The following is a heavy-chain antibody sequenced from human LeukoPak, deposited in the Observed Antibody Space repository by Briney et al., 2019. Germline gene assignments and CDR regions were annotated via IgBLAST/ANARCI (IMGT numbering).Heavy chain of an antibody. CDR1: GFTVSSNY. V-gene: IGHV3-53*01. D-gene: IGHD2-15*01. CDR3: ARTGGSSEYYFDY. CDR2: IYSGGST. Sequence: GGSLRLSCAASGFTVSSNYMSWVRQAPGKGLEWVSVIYSGGSTYYADSVKGRFTISRDNSKNTLYLQMNSLRAEDTVVYYCARTGGSSEYYFDYWGQGTLVTVSS. J-gene: IGHJ4*02.